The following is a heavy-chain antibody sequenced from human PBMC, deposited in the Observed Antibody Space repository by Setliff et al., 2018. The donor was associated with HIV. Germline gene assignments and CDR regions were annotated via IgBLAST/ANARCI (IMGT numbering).Heavy chain of an antibody. V-gene: IGHV4-39*01. Sequence: SETLSLTCTVSGGSISSSSYYWGWIRQPPGKGLEWIGHIYYSGSTYYNPSLKSRVTISVDTSKNQFSLKLSSVTAADTAMYYCARRLSGPQGWLLSNWFDPWGQGTLVTVSS. CDR2: IYYSGST. CDR3: ARRLSGPQGWLLSNWFDP. D-gene: IGHD3-3*01. J-gene: IGHJ5*02. CDR1: GGSISSSSYY.